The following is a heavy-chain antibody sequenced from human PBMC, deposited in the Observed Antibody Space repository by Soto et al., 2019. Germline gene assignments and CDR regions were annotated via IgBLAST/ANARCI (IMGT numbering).Heavy chain of an antibody. Sequence: ASVEVSCKASGYTFTSYGISWVRQAPGQGLEWMGWISAYNGNTNYAQKLQGRVTMTTDTSTSTAYMELRSLRSDDTAVYYCAREGRCSGGSCYADNYYMDVWGKGTTVTVSS. CDR3: AREGRCSGGSCYADNYYMDV. D-gene: IGHD2-15*01. J-gene: IGHJ6*03. V-gene: IGHV1-18*01. CDR1: GYTFTSYG. CDR2: ISAYNGNT.